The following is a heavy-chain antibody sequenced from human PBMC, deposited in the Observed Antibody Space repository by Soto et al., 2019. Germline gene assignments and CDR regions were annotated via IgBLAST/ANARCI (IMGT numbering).Heavy chain of an antibody. CDR1: GFTFSSYA. CDR3: ARDLSSTSCYGCFDY. V-gene: IGHV3-30-3*01. CDR2: ISYDGSNK. D-gene: IGHD2-2*01. Sequence: QVQLVESGGGVVQPGRSLRLACAASGFTFSSYALHWVRQAPGKGLEWVAVISYDGSNKYYADSVKGRFTISRDNSKNTLYLQMNSLRAEDTAVYYCARDLSSTSCYGCFDYWGQGTLVTVSS. J-gene: IGHJ4*02.